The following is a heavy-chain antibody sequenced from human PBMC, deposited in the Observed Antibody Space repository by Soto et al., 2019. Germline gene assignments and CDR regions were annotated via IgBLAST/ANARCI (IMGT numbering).Heavy chain of an antibody. CDR1: GFNFDDYA. V-gene: IGHV3-9*01. CDR2: ISWNSDNV. D-gene: IGHD6-25*01. Sequence: EVQLVESGGGLVQPGRSLRLSCASSGFNFDDYAMHWVRQAPGKGLEWVSGISWNSDNVVYGVSVKGRFTISRDNAKNSLYLQMNTLRAEDTALYYCARRPSSSGWPFDYWGQGTLVTVSS. J-gene: IGHJ4*02. CDR3: ARRPSSSGWPFDY.